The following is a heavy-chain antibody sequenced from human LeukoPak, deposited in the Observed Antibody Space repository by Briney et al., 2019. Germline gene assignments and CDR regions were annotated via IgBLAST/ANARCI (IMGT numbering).Heavy chain of an antibody. CDR3: ARAPIVGATFHGMDV. D-gene: IGHD1-26*01. Sequence: GGSLRLSCAASGFTFSNYNMHCVRQATGKGMEWVSAIGTAGDTYYPGSVKGRFTISRENAKNSLYLQMNSLRAGDTAVYYCARAPIVGATFHGMDVWGQGTTVTVSS. CDR2: IGTAGDT. V-gene: IGHV3-13*01. CDR1: GFTFSNYN. J-gene: IGHJ6*02.